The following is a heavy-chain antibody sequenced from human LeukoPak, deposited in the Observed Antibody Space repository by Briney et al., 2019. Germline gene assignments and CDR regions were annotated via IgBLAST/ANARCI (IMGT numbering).Heavy chain of an antibody. J-gene: IGHJ6*02. Sequence: SETLSLTCTVSGGSISSGGYYWSWIRQPPGKGLEWIGYIYHSGSTYYNPSLKSRVTISVDRSKNQFSLKLSSVTAADTAVYYCARMRYSYGRYYYYGMDVWGQGTTVTVSS. CDR2: IYHSGST. D-gene: IGHD5-18*01. CDR1: GGSISSGGYY. V-gene: IGHV4-30-2*01. CDR3: ARMRYSYGRYYYYGMDV.